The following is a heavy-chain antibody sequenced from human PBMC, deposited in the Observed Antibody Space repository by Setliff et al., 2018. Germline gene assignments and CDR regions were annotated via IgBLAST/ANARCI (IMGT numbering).Heavy chain of an antibody. CDR3: AREWDYYGSGSYYTSFDI. Sequence: NPSETLSLTCTVSGGSISSGGYYWSWIRQHPGKGLEWIGYIYYSGSTYYNPSLKSRVTISVDTSKNQFSLKLSSVTAADTAVYYCAREWDYYGSGSYYTSFDIWGQGTMVTVSS. J-gene: IGHJ3*02. V-gene: IGHV4-31*03. D-gene: IGHD3-10*01. CDR2: IYYSGST. CDR1: GGSISSGGYY.